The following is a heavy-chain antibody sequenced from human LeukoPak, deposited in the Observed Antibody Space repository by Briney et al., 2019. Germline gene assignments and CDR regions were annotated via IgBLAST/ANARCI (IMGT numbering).Heavy chain of an antibody. CDR2: INPNSGGT. J-gene: IGHJ4*02. V-gene: IGHV1-2*02. Sequence: ASVKVSCKASGGTFSSYAISWVRQAPGQGLEWMGGINPNSGGTNYAQKFQGRVTMTRDTSISTAYMELSRLRSDDTAVYYCAKGGYSYGNDYWGQGTLVTVSS. CDR1: GGTFSSYA. CDR3: AKGGYSYGNDY. D-gene: IGHD5-18*01.